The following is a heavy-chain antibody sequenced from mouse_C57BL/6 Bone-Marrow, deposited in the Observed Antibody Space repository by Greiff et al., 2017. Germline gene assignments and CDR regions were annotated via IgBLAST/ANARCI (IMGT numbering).Heavy chain of an antibody. CDR1: GFTFSNYW. CDR3: TRSYYYGPWFAY. D-gene: IGHD1-1*01. Sequence: EVKLMESGGGLVQPGGSMKLSCVASGFTFSNYWMTWVRQSPEKGLEWVAQIRLKSDNYATHYAESVKGRFTISRDDSKSSVYLQMNNLRAEDSGIYYCTRSYYYGPWFAYRGEEDLLTVS. CDR2: IRLKSDNYAT. J-gene: IGHJ3*01. V-gene: IGHV6-3*01.